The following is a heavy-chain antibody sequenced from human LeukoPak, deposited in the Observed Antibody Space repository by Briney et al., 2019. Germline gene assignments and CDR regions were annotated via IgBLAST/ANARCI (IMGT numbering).Heavy chain of an antibody. J-gene: IGHJ4*02. CDR1: GFTFSSSW. CDR2: INADGSTI. V-gene: IGHV3-74*01. Sequence: LAGGSLRLSCAASGFTFSSSWFHWVRQAPGKGLVWVSRINADGSTIDYADSVKGRFTISRDNAKDTLYLQMNSLRDEDTAVYYCARAGNYRFDYWGQGTLVTVSS. CDR3: ARAGNYRFDY. D-gene: IGHD1-14*01.